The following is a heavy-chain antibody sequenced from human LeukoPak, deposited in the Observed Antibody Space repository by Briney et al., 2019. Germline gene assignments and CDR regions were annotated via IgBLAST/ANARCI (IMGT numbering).Heavy chain of an antibody. Sequence: PGGSHRLSCAASGFTFSNAWMSWVRQAPGNGLEWVGRIKSKTDGGKTDYAAPVKGRFTISRDDSKNTLYLQMNSLKTEDTAVYYCTTTSIAVAGPFDYWGQGTLVTVSS. CDR1: GFTFSNAW. V-gene: IGHV3-15*01. J-gene: IGHJ4*02. D-gene: IGHD6-19*01. CDR3: TTTSIAVAGPFDY. CDR2: IKSKTDGGKT.